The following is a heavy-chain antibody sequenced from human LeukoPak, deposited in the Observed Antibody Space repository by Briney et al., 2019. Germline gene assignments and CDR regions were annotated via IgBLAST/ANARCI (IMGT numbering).Heavy chain of an antibody. CDR3: ARDRSSSSL. CDR1: GYAFTNYG. J-gene: IGHJ4*02. D-gene: IGHD6-6*01. V-gene: IGHV1-18*01. Sequence: GASVKVSCKASGYAFTNYGISWVRQAPGQGLEWMGWISAYNGNTNYAQKFQDRVTMTTDTSTSTAYMELRSLRSDDTAIYYCARDRSSSSLWGQGTLVTVSS. CDR2: ISAYNGNT.